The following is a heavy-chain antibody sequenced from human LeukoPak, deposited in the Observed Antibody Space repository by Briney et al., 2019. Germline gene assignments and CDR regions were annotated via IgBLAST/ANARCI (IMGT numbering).Heavy chain of an antibody. V-gene: IGHV3-7*01. CDR1: GFTFSSYD. D-gene: IGHD6-13*01. J-gene: IGHJ4*02. Sequence: PGGSLRLSCAASGFTFSSYDMTWVRQPPGKGLEWVANIKQDGSEKYYVDSVKGRFTISRDNAKNSLYLQMNSLRAEDTAVYYCARVGFTAAGTSPFDYWGQGTLVTVSS. CDR2: IKQDGSEK. CDR3: ARVGFTAAGTSPFDY.